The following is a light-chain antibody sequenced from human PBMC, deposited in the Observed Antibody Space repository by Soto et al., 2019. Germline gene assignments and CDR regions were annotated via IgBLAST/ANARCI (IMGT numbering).Light chain of an antibody. J-gene: IGKJ1*01. CDR2: DAS. CDR1: QRSSSW. CDR3: QQYNSYQP. Sequence: QMTPSPSTLSAFVGARVTLTFRASQRSSSWWSWYRQKPGKAPKLLSYDASSCERGVASRFSGSGSGTEFTLTISSLEPDDFATYYSQQYNSYQPFGQRSK. V-gene: IGKV1-5*01.